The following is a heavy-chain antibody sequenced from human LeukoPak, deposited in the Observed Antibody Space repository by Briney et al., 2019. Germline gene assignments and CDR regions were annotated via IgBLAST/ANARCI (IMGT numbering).Heavy chain of an antibody. V-gene: IGHV3-53*01. D-gene: IGHD3-3*01. CDR2: IYSGGST. CDR3: ARALEYYDFWSGYYTPGYFDY. CDR1: GFTVSSNY. Sequence: GGSLRLSCAASGFTVSSNYMSWVRQAPGKGLEWVSVIYSGGSTYYADSVKGRFTISRDNSKNTLYLQMNSLRAEDTAVYYCARALEYYDFWSGYYTPGYFDYWGQGTLVTVSS. J-gene: IGHJ4*02.